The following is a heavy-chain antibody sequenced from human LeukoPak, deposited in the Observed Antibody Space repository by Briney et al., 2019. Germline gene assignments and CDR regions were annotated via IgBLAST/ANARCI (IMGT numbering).Heavy chain of an antibody. CDR3: ARVGSRYCSGANCYDGF. Sequence: GGSPRLSCAVSGFAFSSLAMHWVRQAPGKGLEWVAFISYDGNNQYYADSVKGRFTISRDNSKNTLYLQMNNLRAEDTAIYYCARVGSRYCSGANCYDGFWGQGTLVSVSS. V-gene: IGHV3-30-3*01. D-gene: IGHD2-15*01. CDR2: ISYDGNNQ. CDR1: GFAFSSLA. J-gene: IGHJ4*02.